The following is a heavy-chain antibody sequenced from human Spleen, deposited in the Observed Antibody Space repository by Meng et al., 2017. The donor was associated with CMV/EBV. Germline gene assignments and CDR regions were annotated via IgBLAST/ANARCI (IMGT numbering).Heavy chain of an antibody. D-gene: IGHD6-19*01. Sequence: GGSLRLSCAASGFTFSKYPMRWVRQAPGKGLEWVSGISGSGDNTYYADSVKGRFTISRDNSKNTLYLQMNSLRAEDTAVYYCARIGYSSSSTDYWGQGTLVTVSS. CDR2: ISGSGDNT. CDR1: GFTFSKYP. V-gene: IGHV3-23*01. J-gene: IGHJ4*02. CDR3: ARIGYSSSSTDY.